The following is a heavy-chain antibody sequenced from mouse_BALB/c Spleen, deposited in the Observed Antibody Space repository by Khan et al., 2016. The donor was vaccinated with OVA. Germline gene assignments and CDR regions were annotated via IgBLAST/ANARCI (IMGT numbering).Heavy chain of an antibody. CDR2: IWAGGST. J-gene: IGHJ2*01. V-gene: IGHV2-9*02. CDR3: ARIENK. Sequence: QVQLKQSGPGLVAPSQSLSITCTVSGFSLTSYGVHWVRQPPGKGLEWMGVIWAGGSTNYNSALMSRLSISKDNSKSQVFLKMNSQQTNDTAMYDSARIENKWGQGTTLTVSS. CDR1: GFSLTSYG.